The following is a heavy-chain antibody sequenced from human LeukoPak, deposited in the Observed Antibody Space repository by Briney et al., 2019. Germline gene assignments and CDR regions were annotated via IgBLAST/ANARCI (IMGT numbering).Heavy chain of an antibody. V-gene: IGHV3-30-3*01. J-gene: IGHJ4*02. CDR1: GSTFSSYA. CDR3: ASSGWYDEDY. Sequence: PGRSLRLSCAASGSTFSSYAMHWVRQAPGKGLEWVAVISYDGSNKYYADSVKGRFTISRDNSKNTLYLQMNSLRAEDTAVYYCASSGWYDEDYWGQGTLVTVSS. CDR2: ISYDGSNK. D-gene: IGHD6-19*01.